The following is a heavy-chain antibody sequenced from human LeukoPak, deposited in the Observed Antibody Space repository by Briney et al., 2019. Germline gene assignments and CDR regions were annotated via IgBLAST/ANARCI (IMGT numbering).Heavy chain of an antibody. D-gene: IGHD1-26*01. CDR2: IYSSGST. CDR1: CASISGSGYY. J-gene: IGHJ4*02. V-gene: IGHV4-39*01. Sequence: SETLSLTCTVSCASISGSGYYWGWIRQPPGKGLEWIGSIYSSGSTYYNASLQSRVTISIETSKNQISLRLNSVTAADTAMYYCAKSGGYGLIDYWGQGTLVTVSS. CDR3: AKSGGYGLIDY.